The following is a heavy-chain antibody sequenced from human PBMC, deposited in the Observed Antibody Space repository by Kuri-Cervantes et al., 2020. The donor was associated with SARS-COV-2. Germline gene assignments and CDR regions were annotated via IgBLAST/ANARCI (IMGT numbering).Heavy chain of an antibody. D-gene: IGHD4-23*01. V-gene: IGHV3-48*03. CDR2: ISSSGSTI. CDR1: GFTFSSYE. J-gene: IGHJ5*02. Sequence: GGSLRLSCAASGFTFSSYEMNWVRQAPGKGLEWVSYISSSGSTIYYADSVKGRFTISRDNAKNSLYLQMNSLRAEDTAVYYCAPPAGGNSVPSTWGQGTLVTVSS. CDR3: APPAGGNSVPST.